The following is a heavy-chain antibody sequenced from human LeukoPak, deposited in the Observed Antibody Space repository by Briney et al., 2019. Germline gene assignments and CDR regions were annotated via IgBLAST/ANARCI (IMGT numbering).Heavy chain of an antibody. V-gene: IGHV4-59*12. CDR2: IYYSGST. CDR3: ARTLRYYYGSGSYMNWFDP. J-gene: IGHJ5*02. Sequence: SETLSLTCTVSGGSISSYYWSWIRQPPGKGLEWIGDIYYSGSTNYNPSLKSRVTISVDTSKNQFSLKLSSVTAADTAVYYCARTLRYYYGSGSYMNWFDPWGQGTLVTVSS. D-gene: IGHD3-10*01. CDR1: GGSISSYY.